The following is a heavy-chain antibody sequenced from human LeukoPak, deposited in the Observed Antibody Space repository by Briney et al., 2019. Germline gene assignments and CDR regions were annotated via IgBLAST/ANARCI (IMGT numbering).Heavy chain of an antibody. D-gene: IGHD3-9*01. V-gene: IGHV1-8*01. CDR2: MNPNSGNT. J-gene: IGHJ6*02. Sequence: ASVKVSCKASGYTFTSYDINWVRQATGQGLEWMGWMNPNSGNTGYAQKFQGRVTMTRNTSISTAYMELSNLRSEDTAVYYCARAYYNILTGYYYYGMDVWGQGTTVTVSS. CDR1: GYTFTSYD. CDR3: ARAYYNILTGYYYYGMDV.